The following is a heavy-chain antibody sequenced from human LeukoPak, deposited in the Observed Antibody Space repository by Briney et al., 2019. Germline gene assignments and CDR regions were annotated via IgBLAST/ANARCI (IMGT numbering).Heavy chain of an antibody. D-gene: IGHD1-26*01. CDR3: ARGPVGATFDY. V-gene: IGHV4-34*01. CDR1: GGSFSGYY. J-gene: IGHJ4*02. CDR2: INHSGST. Sequence: PSETLSLTFAVYGGSFSGYYWSWVRQPPGKGLGWIGEINHSGSTNYNPSLKSRVTISVDTSKNQFSLKLSSVTAADTAVYYCARGPVGATFDYWGQGTLVTVSS.